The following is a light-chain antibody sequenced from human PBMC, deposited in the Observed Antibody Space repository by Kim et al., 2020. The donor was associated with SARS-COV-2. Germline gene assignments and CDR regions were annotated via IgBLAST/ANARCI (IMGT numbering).Light chain of an antibody. Sequence: PGQSITISCTGTSSDVGGYNYVSWYQKHPGKAPKLMIYDVSNRPSGVSNRFPGSKSGNTASLTISGLQAEDEADYYCSSYTSSSTRFGTGTKVTVL. CDR2: DVS. CDR1: SSDVGGYNY. CDR3: SSYTSSSTR. V-gene: IGLV2-14*03. J-gene: IGLJ1*01.